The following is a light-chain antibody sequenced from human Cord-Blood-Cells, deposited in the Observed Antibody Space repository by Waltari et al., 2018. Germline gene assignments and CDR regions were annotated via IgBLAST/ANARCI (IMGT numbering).Light chain of an antibody. Sequence: EIVLTQSPATLSVSPGERATPSCRASQSVSRNLAWYQQKPGQAPRLLIYGASTRATGIPARFSGSGSGTEFTLTISSLQSEDFAVYYCQQYNNWPPLTFGGGTKVEIK. J-gene: IGKJ4*01. CDR3: QQYNNWPPLT. CDR1: QSVSRN. V-gene: IGKV3-15*01. CDR2: GAS.